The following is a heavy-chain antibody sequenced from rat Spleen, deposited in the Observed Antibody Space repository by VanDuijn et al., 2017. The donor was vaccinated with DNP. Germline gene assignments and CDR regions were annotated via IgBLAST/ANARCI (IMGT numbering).Heavy chain of an antibody. J-gene: IGHJ2*01. V-gene: IGHV5-7*01. Sequence: EVQLVESGGGVVQPGRSLKLSCAASGFTFSYYAMAWVRQAPKKGLEWVATIVYAGTTTYYRGSVKGRFTVSRDNAKSTLYLQMNSLKSDDTATYYCARAYGSPWYFDYWGKGVMVTVSS. CDR3: ARAYGSPWYFDY. D-gene: IGHD1-3*01. CDR2: IVYAGTTT. CDR1: GFTFSYYA.